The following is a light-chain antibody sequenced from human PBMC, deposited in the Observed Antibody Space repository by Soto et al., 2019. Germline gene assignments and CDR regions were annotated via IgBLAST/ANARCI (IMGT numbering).Light chain of an antibody. J-gene: IGLJ1*01. V-gene: IGLV2-14*01. CDR2: EVS. CDR3: SSYTTSNTPLYV. Sequence: QSVLTQPSSASGSPGQSVTISCTGTSSDVGGYNYVSWYQQHPGKAPKLMIYEVSNRPSGVSNRFSGSQSGNTASLTISGLQAEDEANYYCSSYTTSNTPLYVFGTGTKVTVL. CDR1: SSDVGGYNY.